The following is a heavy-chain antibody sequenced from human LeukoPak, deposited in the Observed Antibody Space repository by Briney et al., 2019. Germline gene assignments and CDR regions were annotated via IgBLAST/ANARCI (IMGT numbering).Heavy chain of an antibody. V-gene: IGHV4-59*11. Sequence: PSETLSLTCTVSGGSISSHYWSWIRQPPGKGLEWIGYTYYSGSTNYNPSLKSRVTISVDTSKNQFSLKLSPVTAADTAVYYCARGSYNWNGWGQGTLVTVSS. CDR3: ARGSYNWNG. CDR1: GGSISSHY. J-gene: IGHJ4*02. CDR2: TYYSGST. D-gene: IGHD1-20*01.